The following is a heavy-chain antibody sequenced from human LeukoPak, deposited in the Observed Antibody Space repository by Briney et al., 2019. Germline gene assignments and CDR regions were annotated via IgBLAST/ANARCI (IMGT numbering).Heavy chain of an antibody. D-gene: IGHD3-16*01. Sequence: PSETLSLTCTVSGGSISSHYWSWIRQPPGKGLEWIGYIYYSGSTNYNPSLKSRVTISVDTSKSQFSLKLSSVTAADTAVYYCARDLGGPFVRHNWFDPWGQGTLVTVSS. CDR1: GGSISSHY. CDR2: IYYSGST. J-gene: IGHJ5*02. CDR3: ARDLGGPFVRHNWFDP. V-gene: IGHV4-59*11.